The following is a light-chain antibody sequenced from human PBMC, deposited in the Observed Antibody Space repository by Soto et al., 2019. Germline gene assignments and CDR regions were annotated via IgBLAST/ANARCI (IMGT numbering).Light chain of an antibody. Sequence: ESVLTQSPGTLSLSPGEGATLSCRASQSVTSNYLAWYQQKPGQAPRLLIYGASSRATGIPDRFSGSGSGTDFTLTISSLEPEDFAVYYCQQYGRTFGPGTKVDIK. CDR1: QSVTSNY. V-gene: IGKV3-20*01. CDR3: QQYGRT. CDR2: GAS. J-gene: IGKJ3*01.